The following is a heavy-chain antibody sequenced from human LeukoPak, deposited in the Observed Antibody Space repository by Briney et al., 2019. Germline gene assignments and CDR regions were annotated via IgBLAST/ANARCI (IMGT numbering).Heavy chain of an antibody. J-gene: IGHJ4*02. CDR1: GYTFTSYD. CDR2: MNPNSGNT. V-gene: IGHV1-8*03. D-gene: IGHD2-2*01. Sequence: ASVKVSCKASGYTFTSYDINWVRQATGQGLEWMGWMNPNSGNTGYAQKFQGRVTFTRNTSISTAYMDLSSLRSEDTAVYYCAKAIPPPHCTTITCFKPFDYRGQGTPVTGSS. CDR3: AKAIPPPHCTTITCFKPFDY.